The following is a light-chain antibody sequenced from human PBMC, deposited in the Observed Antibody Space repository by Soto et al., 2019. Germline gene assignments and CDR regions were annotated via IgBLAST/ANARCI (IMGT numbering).Light chain of an antibody. CDR2: DAS. V-gene: IGKV3-11*01. J-gene: IGKJ5*01. CDR1: ESVSSSC. CDR3: QQRSNWPGIT. Sequence: EIVLTQSACTLSLSAGERATLSWRASESVSSSCLAWYQQKPRQAPRLLIYDASNRATGIPARFSGSGSGTDFTLTISSLEPEDFAVYYCQQRSNWPGITFGQGTRLEIK.